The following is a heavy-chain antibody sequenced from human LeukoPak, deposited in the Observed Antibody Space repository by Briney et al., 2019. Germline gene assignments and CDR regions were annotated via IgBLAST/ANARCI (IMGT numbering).Heavy chain of an antibody. Sequence: PGGSLRLSCAASGFTFSFYSMNWVRQAPGKGLEWISYITSNSGAIYYADSVEGRFIISRDNAKNSLSLQMNSLRDEDTAIYYCARSVEGHFDYWGQGTLVTVSS. CDR1: GFTFSFYS. CDR3: ARSVEGHFDY. V-gene: IGHV3-48*02. CDR2: ITSNSGAI. J-gene: IGHJ4*02. D-gene: IGHD2-21*01.